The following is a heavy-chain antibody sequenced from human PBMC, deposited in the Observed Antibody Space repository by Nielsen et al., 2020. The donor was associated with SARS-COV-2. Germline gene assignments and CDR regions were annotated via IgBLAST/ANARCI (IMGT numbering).Heavy chain of an antibody. J-gene: IGHJ6*03. Sequence: WIRQPPGKGQEWIGYIYYSGSTNYNPSLKSRVTISVDTSKNQFSLKLSSVTAADTAVYYCARVSSDDSSGYYIPKRTNYYYYMDVWGKGTTVTVSS. CDR2: IYYSGST. V-gene: IGHV4-59*01. D-gene: IGHD3-22*01. CDR3: ARVSSDDSSGYYIPKRTNYYYYMDV.